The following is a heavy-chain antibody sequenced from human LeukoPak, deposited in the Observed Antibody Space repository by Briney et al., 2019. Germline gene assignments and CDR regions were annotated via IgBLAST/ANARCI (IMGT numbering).Heavy chain of an antibody. V-gene: IGHV3-30*02. Sequence: PGGSLRLSGAASGFTFSSYGMHWVRQAPGKGREWVAFIQSDGTNKYYADSVKGRFTISRDNSKNTLYLRMNSLRTEDTAVYYCAKVYVVRMVLEPWGQGTLVTVSS. J-gene: IGHJ5*02. CDR2: IQSDGTNK. CDR1: GFTFSSYG. D-gene: IGHD2-8*01. CDR3: AKVYVVRMVLEP.